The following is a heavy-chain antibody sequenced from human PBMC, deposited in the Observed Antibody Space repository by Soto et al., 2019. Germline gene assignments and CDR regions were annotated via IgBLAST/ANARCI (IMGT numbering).Heavy chain of an antibody. CDR1: VFTFSIYW. J-gene: IGHJ4*02. V-gene: IGHV3-74*01. D-gene: IGHD1-1*01. CDR3: TRGPRSTSTGTGAF. CDR2: INDDGSST. Sequence: WGSLRLSCSASVFTFSIYWMHWLRQVPGKGPEWVSRINDDGSSTNYADSVKGRFTISRDNAKNTLYLQMNDLRAEDTAVYYCTRGPRSTSTGTGAFWGQGTLVTVSS.